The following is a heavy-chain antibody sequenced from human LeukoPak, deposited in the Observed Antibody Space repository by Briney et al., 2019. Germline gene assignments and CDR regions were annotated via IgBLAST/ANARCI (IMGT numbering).Heavy chain of an antibody. V-gene: IGHV4-39*07. J-gene: IGHJ5*01. D-gene: IGHD2-2*01. CDR1: GDSISSSSYY. Sequence: SETLSLTCTVSGDSISSSSYYWGWIRQPPGKGLEWIGSIYYSGNTFYNPSLKSRVTISIDTSKNQFSLKLSSVTAADTAVYFCARDQEHCSGTSCYPYWYDSWGQGTLVTVSS. CDR2: IYYSGNT. CDR3: ARDQEHCSGTSCYPYWYDS.